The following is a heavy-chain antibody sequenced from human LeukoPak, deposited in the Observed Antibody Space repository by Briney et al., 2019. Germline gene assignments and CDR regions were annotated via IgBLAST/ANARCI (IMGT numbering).Heavy chain of an antibody. Sequence: PSETLSLTCAVYGGSFSNYYWSRIRQPPGKGLEWIGEINDSGRINYNPSLMSRVTVSVDTSKNQFSLRLTSVTATDTAVYYCARRWNYGRNYYIDVWGNGATVSVSS. V-gene: IGHV4-34*01. J-gene: IGHJ6*03. CDR2: INDSGRI. D-gene: IGHD1-7*01. CDR1: GGSFSNYY. CDR3: ARRWNYGRNYYIDV.